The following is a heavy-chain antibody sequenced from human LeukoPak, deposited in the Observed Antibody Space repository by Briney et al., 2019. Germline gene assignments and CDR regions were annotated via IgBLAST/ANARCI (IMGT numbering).Heavy chain of an antibody. Sequence: SETLSLTCAVYGGSFSGYYWSWIRQPPGKGLEWIGYIYYSGSTYYNPSLKSRVTISVDTSKNQFSLKLSSVTAADTAVYYCARGDSSGYSVNWFDPWGQGTLVTVSS. CDR3: ARGDSSGYSVNWFDP. V-gene: IGHV4-30-4*08. J-gene: IGHJ5*02. CDR1: GGSFSGYY. D-gene: IGHD3-22*01. CDR2: IYYSGST.